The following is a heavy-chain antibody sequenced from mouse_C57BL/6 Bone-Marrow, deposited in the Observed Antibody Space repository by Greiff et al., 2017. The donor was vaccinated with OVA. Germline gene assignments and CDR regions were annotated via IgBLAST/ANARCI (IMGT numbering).Heavy chain of an antibody. CDR1: GFSFNTYA. CDR2: IRSKSNNYAT. Sequence: EVQRVESGGGLVQPKGSLKLSCAASGFSFNTYAMNWVRQAPGKGLEWVARIRSKSNNYATYYADSVKDRFTISRDDSESMLYLQMNNLKTEDTAMYYCVRQITTVVDYYAMDYWGQGTSVTVSS. D-gene: IGHD1-1*01. V-gene: IGHV10-1*01. J-gene: IGHJ4*01. CDR3: VRQITTVVDYYAMDY.